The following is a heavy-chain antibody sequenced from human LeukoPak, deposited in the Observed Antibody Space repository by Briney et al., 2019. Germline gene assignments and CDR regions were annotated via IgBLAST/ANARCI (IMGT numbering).Heavy chain of an antibody. CDR2: IYYSGST. V-gene: IGHV4-39*07. D-gene: IGHD3-3*01. CDR3: ARGDTVFGVVIPLLDY. CDR1: GGSISSSSYY. J-gene: IGHJ4*02. Sequence: SETLSLTCTVSGGSISSSSYYWGWIRQPPGKGLEWVGSIYYSGSTYYNPSLKRRVTISVDTSKNQFSLKLSSVTAADTAVYYCARGDTVFGVVIPLLDYWGQGTLVTVSS.